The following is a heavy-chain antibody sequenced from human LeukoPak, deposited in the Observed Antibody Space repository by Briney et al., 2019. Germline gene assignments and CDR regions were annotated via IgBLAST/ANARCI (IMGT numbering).Heavy chain of an antibody. D-gene: IGHD3-9*01. CDR3: AKDPLVLRYFDWFTRGRGGDAFDI. CDR2: ITDDGYNT. CDR1: GFTFSAFA. V-gene: IGHV3-23*01. Sequence: GGSLRLSCAASGFTFSAFAMTWVRQAPGKGLEWVSTITDDGYNTYSADSVKGRITFSRDNSKNTLSLQLRSLRAEDTAVYYCAKDPLVLRYFDWFTRGRGGDAFDIWGQGTMVTVSS. J-gene: IGHJ3*02.